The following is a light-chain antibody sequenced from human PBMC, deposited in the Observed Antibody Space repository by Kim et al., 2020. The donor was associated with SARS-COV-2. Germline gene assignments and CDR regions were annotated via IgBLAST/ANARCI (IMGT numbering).Light chain of an antibody. V-gene: IGLV2-14*03. CDR1: SSDVGGYNF. CDR2: DVS. J-gene: IGLJ2*01. CDR3: SSYTSGTNVV. Sequence: GQSITISCTGTSSDVGGYNFVSWYQQYPGKAPKLIIYDVSNRPSVISNRFSGSKSGNTASLTISGLQAADEADYYCSSYTSGTNVVFGGGTKVTVL.